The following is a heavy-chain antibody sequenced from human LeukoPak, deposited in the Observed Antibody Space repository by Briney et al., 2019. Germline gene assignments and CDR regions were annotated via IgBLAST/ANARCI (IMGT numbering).Heavy chain of an antibody. CDR1: GASISRYY. Sequence: SETLSLTCTVSGASISRYYWSWIRQSPAKGLEWIGNIHSSWTTNYNPSLKSRVTISLDTSKNQFSLKLSSVTAADTAVYYCARVQCGDYEDYWGQGTLVTVSS. CDR2: IHSSWTT. V-gene: IGHV4-59*01. CDR3: ARVQCGDYEDY. J-gene: IGHJ4*02. D-gene: IGHD4-17*01.